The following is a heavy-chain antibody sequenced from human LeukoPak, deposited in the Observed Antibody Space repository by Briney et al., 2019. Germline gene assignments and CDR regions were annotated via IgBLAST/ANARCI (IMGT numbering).Heavy chain of an antibody. Sequence: GGSLRLSCAASGFTFSSYGMHWVRQAPGKGLEWVAFIRYDGSNKYYADSVKGRFTISRDNSKNTLYLQMNSLRAEDTAVYYCARGLPFYGDYESSFDYWGQGTLVTVSS. CDR3: ARGLPFYGDYESSFDY. D-gene: IGHD4-17*01. CDR1: GFTFSSYG. V-gene: IGHV3-30*02. J-gene: IGHJ4*02. CDR2: IRYDGSNK.